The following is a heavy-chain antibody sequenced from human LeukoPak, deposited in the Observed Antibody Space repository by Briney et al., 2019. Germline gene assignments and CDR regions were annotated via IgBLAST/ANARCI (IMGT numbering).Heavy chain of an antibody. J-gene: IGHJ4*02. CDR1: GGSISSSSYS. Sequence: SETLSLTCTVSGGSISSSSYSWGWIRQPPGQGLEWIGSIYYSGSTYYNPSLKSRVTISVDTSKNQYSLKLSSVTAADTAVYYCARRTHYDYVWGSYRYASVFDYWGQGTLVTVSS. V-gene: IGHV4-39*01. CDR2: IYYSGST. D-gene: IGHD3-16*02. CDR3: ARRTHYDYVWGSYRYASVFDY.